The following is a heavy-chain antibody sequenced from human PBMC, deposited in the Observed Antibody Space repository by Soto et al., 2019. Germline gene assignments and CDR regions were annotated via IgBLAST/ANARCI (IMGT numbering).Heavy chain of an antibody. CDR2: ISYDGSNK. Sequence: QVQLVESGGGVVQPGRSLRLSCAASGFTFSSYGMHWVRQAPGKGLEWVAVISYDGSNKYYADSVKGRFTISRDNSKNTLYLQMTSLRAEDTAVYYCAKGIAVAGGHFDYWGQGTLVTVSS. D-gene: IGHD6-19*01. CDR3: AKGIAVAGGHFDY. J-gene: IGHJ4*02. V-gene: IGHV3-30*18. CDR1: GFTFSSYG.